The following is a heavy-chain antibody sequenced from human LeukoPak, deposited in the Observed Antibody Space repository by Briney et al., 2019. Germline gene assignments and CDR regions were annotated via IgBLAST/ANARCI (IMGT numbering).Heavy chain of an antibody. CDR3: ARGRYGYNYGYDFDY. Sequence: ASVKVSCKASGYTFISYAMNWARQAPGQGLEWMGWINTNTGNPTYAQGFTGRFVFSLGTSVSTAYLQISSLKAEDTAVYYCARGRYGYNYGYDFDYWGQGTLVTVSS. CDR1: GYTFISYA. D-gene: IGHD5-18*01. V-gene: IGHV7-4-1*02. J-gene: IGHJ4*02. CDR2: INTNTGNP.